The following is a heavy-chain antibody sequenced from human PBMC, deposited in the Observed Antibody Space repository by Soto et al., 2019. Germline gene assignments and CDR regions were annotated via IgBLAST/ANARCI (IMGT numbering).Heavy chain of an antibody. J-gene: IGHJ4*02. CDR1: GGSISSSNW. Sequence: SETLSLTCAVSGGSISSSNWWSWVRQPPGKGLEWIGEIYYSGSTYYNPSLKSRVTISVDTSKNQFSLKLSSVTAADTAVYYCARGIYGSGSMLNFDYWRQGALVTVSS. CDR3: ARGIYGSGSMLNFDY. D-gene: IGHD3-10*01. CDR2: IYYSGST. V-gene: IGHV4-4*02.